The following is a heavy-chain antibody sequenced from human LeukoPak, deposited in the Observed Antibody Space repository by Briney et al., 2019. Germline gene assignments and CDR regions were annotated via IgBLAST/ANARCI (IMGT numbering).Heavy chain of an antibody. CDR1: GDFIRSYW. J-gene: IGHJ4*02. D-gene: IGHD1-26*01. V-gene: IGHV4-4*07. Sequence: SETLSLTCDVSGDFIRSYWXXXVXXXXXXXXXXXXRXXATXSTKFNPSLKSXLTMSMDTPTXXXSLKLSLKLTSVTAADTAVYFCARQGYTASYYFLDFWSQGTLVTVSP. CDR2: XXATXST. CDR3: ARQGYTASYYFLDF.